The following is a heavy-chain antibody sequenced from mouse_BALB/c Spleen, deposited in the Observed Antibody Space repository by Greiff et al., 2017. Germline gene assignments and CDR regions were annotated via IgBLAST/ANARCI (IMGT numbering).Heavy chain of an antibody. Sequence: VQLKESGPGLVKPSQSLSLTCSVTGYSITSGYYWNWIRQFPGNKLEWMGYISYDGSNNYNPSLKNRISITRDTSKNQFFLKLNSVTTEDTATYYCARVQYGIYPDYWGQGTTLTVSS. D-gene: IGHD2-10*02. V-gene: IGHV3-6*02. CDR2: ISYDGSN. J-gene: IGHJ2*01. CDR1: GYSITSGYY. CDR3: ARVQYGIYPDY.